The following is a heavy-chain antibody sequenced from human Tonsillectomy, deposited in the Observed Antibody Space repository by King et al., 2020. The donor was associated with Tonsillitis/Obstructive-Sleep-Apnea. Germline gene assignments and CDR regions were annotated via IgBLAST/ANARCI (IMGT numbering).Heavy chain of an antibody. CDR1: GFPFNNAW. CDR2: IKTRSDGGTT. J-gene: IGHJ4*02. D-gene: IGHD1-7*01. V-gene: IGHV3-15*01. CDR3: ITHLRWELQFDY. Sequence: VQLVESGGGLVEPGGSLRLSCVVSGFPFNNAWMTWMRQAPGKGLEWVAYIKTRSDGGTTDYAAPVKGRFTISRDDSKNTLYLQMNSLKTDDTAVYYCITHLRWELQFDYWGQGTLVTVSS.